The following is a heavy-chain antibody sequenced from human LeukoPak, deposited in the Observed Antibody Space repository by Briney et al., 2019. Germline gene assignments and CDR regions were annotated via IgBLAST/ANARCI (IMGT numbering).Heavy chain of an antibody. J-gene: IGHJ5*02. CDR3: ARAVSTVTKIWLDP. V-gene: IGHV5-51*01. Sequence: GESLKISCKASGYSFTSYWIAWVRQMPGKGLEWMGIIYPGDSDTTYSPSFQGQVTISADRSINTAYLQWSSLKASDTATYYCARAVSTVTKIWLDPWGQGTLVTVSS. CDR1: GYSFTSYW. CDR2: IYPGDSDT. D-gene: IGHD4-17*01.